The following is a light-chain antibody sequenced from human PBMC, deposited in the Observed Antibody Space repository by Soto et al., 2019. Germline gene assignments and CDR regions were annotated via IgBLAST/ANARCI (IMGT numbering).Light chain of an antibody. Sequence: EIVMTQSPATLSVSPGERATLSCRASQSVSSNLAWYQQNPGQAPRLLIYGASTRATGIPVRFSGSGSGTEFTLTISSLQSEDFAVYYCQQYNNWPPWTFGRGTKVEIK. J-gene: IGKJ1*01. CDR2: GAS. V-gene: IGKV3-15*01. CDR3: QQYNNWPPWT. CDR1: QSVSSN.